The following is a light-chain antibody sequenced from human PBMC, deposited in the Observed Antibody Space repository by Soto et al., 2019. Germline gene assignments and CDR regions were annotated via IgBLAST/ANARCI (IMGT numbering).Light chain of an antibody. CDR2: GAS. CDR1: QSVNSF. Sequence: EIVLTQSPGTLSLSPGERATLSCRASQSVNSFLAWFQQKPGQAPRLLIYGASNRATGIPDRISGSGSETDFTLIITRLEPEDFAVYYCHHYVGSPWAFGQGTKVENK. J-gene: IGKJ1*01. CDR3: HHYVGSPWA. V-gene: IGKV3-20*01.